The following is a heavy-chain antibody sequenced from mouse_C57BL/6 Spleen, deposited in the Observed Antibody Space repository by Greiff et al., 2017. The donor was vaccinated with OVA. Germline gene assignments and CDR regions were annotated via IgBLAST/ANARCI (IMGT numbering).Heavy chain of an antibody. Sequence: QVQLQQSGAELVKPGASVKLSCKASGYTFTSYWMHWVKQRPGQGLEWIGMIHPNSGSTNYNEKFKSKATLTVDKSSSTAYMRLSCLTSEDSAGYYCARDWDWFAYWGQGTLVTVSA. J-gene: IGHJ3*01. D-gene: IGHD4-1*01. CDR1: GYTFTSYW. V-gene: IGHV1-64*01. CDR2: IHPNSGST. CDR3: ARDWDWFAY.